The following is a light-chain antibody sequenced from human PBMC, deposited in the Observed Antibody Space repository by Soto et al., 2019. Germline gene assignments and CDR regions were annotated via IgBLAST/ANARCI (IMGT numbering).Light chain of an antibody. J-gene: IGLJ2*01. V-gene: IGLV1-44*01. CDR1: SSNIGSDS. Sequence: QSVLTQPPSASGTPGQRVTISCSGSSSNIGSDSVNWYQQLPGTAPKLLIHTNDQRPSGVPDRFSGSKSGTSASLAISGLQSEDVADYYCAVWDGSLNGVVFGGGTKLTVL. CDR3: AVWDGSLNGVV. CDR2: TND.